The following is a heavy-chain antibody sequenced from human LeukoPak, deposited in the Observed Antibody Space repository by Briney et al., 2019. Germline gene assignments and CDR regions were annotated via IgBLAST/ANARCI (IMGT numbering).Heavy chain of an antibody. CDR3: ARHLVGAGSALDI. J-gene: IGHJ3*02. CDR2: IYYSGST. Sequence: SETLSLTCTVSGGSISSYYWSWIRQPPGKGLEWLGYIYYSGSTNYNPSLKSRVTISVDTSKNQFSLKLSSVTAADTAVYYCARHLVGAGSALDIWGQGTMVTVSS. V-gene: IGHV4-59*08. CDR1: GGSISSYY. D-gene: IGHD1-26*01.